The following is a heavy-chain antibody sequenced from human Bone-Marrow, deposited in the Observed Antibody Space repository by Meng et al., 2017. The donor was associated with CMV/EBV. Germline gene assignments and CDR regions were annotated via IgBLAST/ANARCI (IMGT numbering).Heavy chain of an antibody. CDR3: ASPYGYSYGYVRY. V-gene: IGHV4-39*01. Sequence: SETLSLTCTVSRDSVSTHNYFWGWVRQPPGKGLVWIGSFSEGGNTYYSPSLKGRVTISTSKNQFSLKLRSVTAADTAVYYCASPYGYSYGYVRYWGQGTRVTGSS. CDR2: FSEGGNT. CDR1: RDSVSTHNYF. D-gene: IGHD5-18*01. J-gene: IGHJ4*02.